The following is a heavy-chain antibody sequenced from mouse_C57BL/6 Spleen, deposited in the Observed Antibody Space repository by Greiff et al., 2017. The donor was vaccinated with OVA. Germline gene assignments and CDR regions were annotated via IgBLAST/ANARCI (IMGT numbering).Heavy chain of an antibody. CDR2: ISSGSSTI. V-gene: IGHV5-17*01. CDR1: GFTFSDFG. CDR3: ARGGGYDGYAMDY. J-gene: IGHJ4*01. D-gene: IGHD2-2*01. Sequence: EVKLVESGGGLVKPGGSLKLSCAASGFTFSDFGIHWVRQAPEKGLEWVVYISSGSSTIYYADTVKGRFTISRDNAKNTLFLQMTSLRSEDTAMYYCARGGGYDGYAMDYWGQGTSVTVSS.